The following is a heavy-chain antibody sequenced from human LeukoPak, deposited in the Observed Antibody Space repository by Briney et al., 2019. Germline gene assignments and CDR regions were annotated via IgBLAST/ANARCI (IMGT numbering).Heavy chain of an antibody. CDR3: TTAGYDILTGYYKPYYYGMDV. V-gene: IGHV3-23*01. D-gene: IGHD3-9*01. Sequence: GGSLRLSCAASGFTFDDYAMHWVRQAPGKGLEWVSAISGSGGSTYYADSVKGRFTISRDDSKNTLYLQMNSLKTEDTAVYYCTTAGYDILTGYYKPYYYGMDVWGQGTTVTVSS. J-gene: IGHJ6*02. CDR2: ISGSGGST. CDR1: GFTFDDYA.